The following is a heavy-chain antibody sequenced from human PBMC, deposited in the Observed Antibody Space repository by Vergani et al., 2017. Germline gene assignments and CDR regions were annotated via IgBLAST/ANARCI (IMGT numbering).Heavy chain of an antibody. CDR2: IGKDGINT. V-gene: IGHV3-30*02. J-gene: IGHJ4*02. D-gene: IGHD2-21*02. CDR1: GFTFSNFG. Sequence: QVQLAESGGGRVQPGRSLRLSCAASGFTFSNFGMHWIRQAPGKGLEWLAYIGKDGINTRYRDAVKGRFTVSRDNSKDILYLQMDSLRSEDTALYYCAKYVRDSTDGLPDSWGPGTLVIVSS. CDR3: AKYVRDSTDGLPDS.